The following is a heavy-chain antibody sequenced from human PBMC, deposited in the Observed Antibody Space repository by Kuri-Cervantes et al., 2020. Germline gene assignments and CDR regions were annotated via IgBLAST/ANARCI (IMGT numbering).Heavy chain of an antibody. CDR2: IYYSGST. J-gene: IGHJ1*01. V-gene: IGHV4-34*01. CDR1: GGSFSGYY. Sequence: SETLSLTCAVDGGSFSGYYWSWIRQPPGKGLEWIGYIYYSGSTNYNPSLKSRVTISVDTSKNQFSLKLSSVTAVDTAVYYCGNYYDSSGYYSGYFQHWGQGTLVTVSS. CDR3: GNYYDSSGYYSGYFQH. D-gene: IGHD3-22*01.